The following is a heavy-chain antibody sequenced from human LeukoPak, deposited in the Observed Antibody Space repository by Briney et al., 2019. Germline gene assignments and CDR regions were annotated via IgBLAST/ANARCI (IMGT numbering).Heavy chain of an antibody. D-gene: IGHD6-6*01. CDR2: IIPMFGTV. J-gene: IGHJ6*03. CDR3: ARVVSIGQPPYFYYMDV. CDR1: GGTFSSYA. Sequence: SVKVSCKASGGTFSSYAISWVRQAPGLGLEWMGGIIPMFGTVTYAQNFQGRVTITADESTGTAYMDLSSLRSEDTAVYYCARVVSIGQPPYFYYMDVWGKGTTVTVSS. V-gene: IGHV1-69*01.